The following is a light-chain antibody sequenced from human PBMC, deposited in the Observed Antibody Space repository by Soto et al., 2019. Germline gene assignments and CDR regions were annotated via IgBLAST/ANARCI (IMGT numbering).Light chain of an antibody. CDR2: KAS. CDR1: QTISSW. Sequence: DIQMTQSPSTLSASVGDRVTITCRASQTISSWLAWYQQKPGKAPKLLIYKASSLESGVPSRFSGSGSGTEFTLTISSLQPDDFATYYCQQYNSYSFGQQYNSYSFGQGTKVEIK. J-gene: IGKJ1*01. CDR3: QQYNSYSFGQQYNSYS. V-gene: IGKV1-5*03.